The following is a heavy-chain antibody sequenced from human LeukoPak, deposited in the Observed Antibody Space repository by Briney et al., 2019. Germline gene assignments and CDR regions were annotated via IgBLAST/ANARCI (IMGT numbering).Heavy chain of an antibody. CDR3: AKDPGRWIQLHYYMDV. CDR2: IWYDRSNK. CDR1: GFTFSSYD. V-gene: IGHV3-33*06. D-gene: IGHD5-18*01. Sequence: GGSLRLSCAASGFTFSSYDMHWVRQAPGKGLEWVAVIWYDRSNKYYADSVKGRFTISRDNSRNTLYLQMNSLRAEDTAVYYCAKDPGRWIQLHYYMDVWGKGTTVTVSS. J-gene: IGHJ6*03.